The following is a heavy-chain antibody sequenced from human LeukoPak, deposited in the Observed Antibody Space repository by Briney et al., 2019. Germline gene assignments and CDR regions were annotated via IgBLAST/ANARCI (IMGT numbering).Heavy chain of an antibody. V-gene: IGHV1-69*13. J-gene: IGHJ6*03. CDR1: GGTFSSYA. D-gene: IGHD6-19*01. CDR2: IIPIFGTA. CDR3: ARRSGWFDYYYMDV. Sequence: GASVKVSCKASGGTFSSYAISWVRQAPGQGLEWMGGIIPIFGTANYAQKFQGRVTITADESTSTAYMELSSLRSEDAAVYYCARRSGWFDYYYMDVWGKGTTVTVSS.